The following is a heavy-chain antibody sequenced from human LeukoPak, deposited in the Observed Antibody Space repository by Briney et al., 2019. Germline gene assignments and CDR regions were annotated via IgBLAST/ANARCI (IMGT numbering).Heavy chain of an antibody. V-gene: IGHV3-20*04. J-gene: IGHJ6*03. CDR2: INWNGGST. D-gene: IGHD2-2*01. CDR1: GFTFDDYG. Sequence: GGSLRLSCAASGFTFDDYGMSWVRQAPGKGLEWVSGINWNGGSTGYADSVKGRFTISRDNAKNSLYLQMNSLRAEDTAVYYCARDPVVVVPAAINYMDVWGKGTTVTVSS. CDR3: ARDPVVVVPAAINYMDV.